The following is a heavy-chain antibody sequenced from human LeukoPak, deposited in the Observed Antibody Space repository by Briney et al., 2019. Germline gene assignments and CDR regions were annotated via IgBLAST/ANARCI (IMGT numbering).Heavy chain of an antibody. CDR1: GFTFSSYA. Sequence: GGSLRLSCAASGFTFSSYALNWVRQAPGKGLEWVSYISSSGSTIYYADSVKGRFTISRDNAKNSLYLQMNSLRAEDTAVYYCASKGGSWIQLWSPDYWGQGTLVTVSS. D-gene: IGHD5-18*01. CDR3: ASKGGSWIQLWSPDY. V-gene: IGHV3-48*04. J-gene: IGHJ4*02. CDR2: ISSSGSTI.